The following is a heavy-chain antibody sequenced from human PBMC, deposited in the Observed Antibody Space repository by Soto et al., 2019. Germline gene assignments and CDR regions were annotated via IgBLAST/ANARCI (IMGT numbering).Heavy chain of an antibody. V-gene: IGHV1-18*04. D-gene: IGHD2-15*01. CDR2: ISSYKGNT. Sequence: ASVKVSCKASGYTFTSYGISWVRQAPGQGLEWMGWISSYKGNTNYAQKLQGRVTMTTDTSTSTAYMELRSLISYETAVYYCARFRQYCSGGSCYLSDYYYYYGMDVWGQGTTVTVSS. J-gene: IGHJ6*02. CDR3: ARFRQYCSGGSCYLSDYYYYYGMDV. CDR1: GYTFTSYG.